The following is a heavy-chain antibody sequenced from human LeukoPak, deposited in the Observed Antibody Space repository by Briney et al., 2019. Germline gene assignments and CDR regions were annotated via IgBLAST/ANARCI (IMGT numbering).Heavy chain of an antibody. J-gene: IGHJ4*02. D-gene: IGHD4-17*01. V-gene: IGHV5-51*01. Sequence: AGESLKISCKGSGYSFATSWIGWVRQMPRKGLEWMGIIYPGDSDTRYSPSFQGQVTISVDKSISTAYLQWSSLKASDTAMYYCARPNDYGYYFDYWGQGTLVTVSS. CDR2: IYPGDSDT. CDR3: ARPNDYGYYFDY. CDR1: GYSFATSW.